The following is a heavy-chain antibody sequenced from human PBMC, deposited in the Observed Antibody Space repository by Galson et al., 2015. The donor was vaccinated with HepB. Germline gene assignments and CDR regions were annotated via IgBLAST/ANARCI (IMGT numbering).Heavy chain of an antibody. V-gene: IGHV3-49*03. J-gene: IGHJ4*02. D-gene: IGHD2-2*02. Sequence: SLRLSCAASGFTFGDYAMSWFRQAPGKGLEWVGFIRSKAYGGTTEYAASVKGRFTISRDDSKSIAYLQMNSLKTEDTAVYYCTRDIIVVPAAIPPTRSNYDLGYFDYWGQGTLVTVSS. CDR3: TRDIIVVPAAIPPTRSNYDLGYFDY. CDR1: GFTFGDYA. CDR2: IRSKAYGGTT.